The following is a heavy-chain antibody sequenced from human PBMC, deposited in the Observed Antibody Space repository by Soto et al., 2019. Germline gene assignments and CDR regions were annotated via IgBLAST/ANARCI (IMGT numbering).Heavy chain of an antibody. D-gene: IGHD3-3*01. CDR3: AREIFGVIISGGRDAFDI. J-gene: IGHJ3*02. CDR2: IIPIFGTA. Sequence: QVQLVQSGAEVKKPGSSVKVSCKASGGTFSTYAISWVRQAPGQGLEWMGGIIPIFGTAKYAQKFQGRVTITADEATSTAYMELSSLRSEDKAGYYCAREIFGVIISGGRDAFDIWGQGTMVTVSS. CDR1: GGTFSTYA. V-gene: IGHV1-69*01.